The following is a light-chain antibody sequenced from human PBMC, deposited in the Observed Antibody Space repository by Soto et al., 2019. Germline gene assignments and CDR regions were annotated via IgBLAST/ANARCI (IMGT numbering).Light chain of an antibody. CDR3: QQYYSYPYT. Sequence: ALRMTQSPSSFSASIGDRVTITCRASQGVSSYLAWYQQKPGKAPKLLIYAASTLQSGVPSRFSGSGSGTDFTLTISCLQSEDFATYYCQQYYSYPYTFGQGTKLEIK. J-gene: IGKJ2*01. CDR1: QGVSSY. V-gene: IGKV1-8*01. CDR2: AAS.